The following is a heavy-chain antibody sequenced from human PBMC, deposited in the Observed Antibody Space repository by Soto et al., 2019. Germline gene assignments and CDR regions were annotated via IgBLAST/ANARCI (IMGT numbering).Heavy chain of an antibody. Sequence: EVQMVESGGGLVQPGGSLRLSCAVSGFTFSSYSMNWVRQAPGKGLEWVSYIISGSGTTYYAASVKGRFSISRDNANNSLYLQMNRLRVEDTAVYYCAKIGTYLRMDVWCQGTTVTVSS. D-gene: IGHD3-10*01. V-gene: IGHV3-48*01. CDR1: GFTFSSYS. J-gene: IGHJ6*02. CDR2: IISGSGTT. CDR3: AKIGTYLRMDV.